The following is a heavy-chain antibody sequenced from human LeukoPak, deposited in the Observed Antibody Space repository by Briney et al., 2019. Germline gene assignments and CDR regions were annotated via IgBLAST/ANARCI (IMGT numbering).Heavy chain of an antibody. CDR1: GFTVSSNY. V-gene: IGHV3-53*01. J-gene: IGHJ4*02. D-gene: IGHD3-10*01. Sequence: GGSLRLSCAASGFTVSSNYMSWVRQAPGKGLEWVSVIYNSGNTYYADSVKGRFTISRDNSKNTPYLQVNSLRAEDTAVYYCARDLPSPWFGYDYWGQGTLVTVSS. CDR2: IYNSGNT. CDR3: ARDLPSPWFGYDY.